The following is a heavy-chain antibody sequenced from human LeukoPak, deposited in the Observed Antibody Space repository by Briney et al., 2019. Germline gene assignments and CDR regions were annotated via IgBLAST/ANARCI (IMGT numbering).Heavy chain of an antibody. CDR1: GFTFSNHA. V-gene: IGHV3-23*01. CDR2: ISGGGVAI. CDR3: ARAGEGLLAYSFDI. D-gene: IGHD1-26*01. Sequence: SGGSLRLSCAASGFTFSNHAMSWVRQAPGKGLQWVSAISGGGVAIYYADSVKGRFTISRDNAKNTLYLQMNSLRAEDTAVYYCARAGEGLLAYSFDIWGQGTMVTVSS. J-gene: IGHJ3*02.